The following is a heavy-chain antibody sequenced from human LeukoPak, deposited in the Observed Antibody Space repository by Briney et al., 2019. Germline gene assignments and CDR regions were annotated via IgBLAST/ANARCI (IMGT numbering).Heavy chain of an antibody. CDR2: INPNSGDT. D-gene: IGHD1/OR15-1a*01. J-gene: IGHJ4*02. V-gene: IGHV1-2*02. CDR1: GYTLTDYY. Sequence: ASVKVSCKASGYTLTDYYMHWVRQAPGQGLEWMGWINPNSGDTNYAQKFQGRVTMTRDTSISTAYMELSRLRSDDTAVYYCARDGTAGVDYWGQGTLVTVSS. CDR3: ARDGTAGVDY.